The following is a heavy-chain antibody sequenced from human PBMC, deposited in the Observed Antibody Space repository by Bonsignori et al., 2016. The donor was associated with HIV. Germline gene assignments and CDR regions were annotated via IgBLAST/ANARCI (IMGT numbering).Heavy chain of an antibody. CDR1: GFTFSSYS. CDR3: ARGPSPRTQYRRQFDY. CDR2: ISSSSSTI. Sequence: GGSLRLSCAASGFTFSSYSMNWVRQAPGKGLEWVSYISSSSSTIYYADSVKGRFTISRDNAKNSLYLQMNSLRDEDTAVYYCARGPSPRTQYRRQFDYWGQGTLVTVSS. V-gene: IGHV3-48*02. J-gene: IGHJ4*02. D-gene: IGHD2-2*02.